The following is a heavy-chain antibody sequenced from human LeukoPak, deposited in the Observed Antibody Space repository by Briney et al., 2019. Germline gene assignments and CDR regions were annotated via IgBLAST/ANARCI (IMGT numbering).Heavy chain of an antibody. CDR1: GFTFSSYW. D-gene: IGHD2-2*01. Sequence: GGSLRLSCAASGFTFSSYWMHWVRQAPGKGLVWVSRINTDGSITNYAGSVKGRFTISRDNAKNTLYLQMNSLRAEDTAVYYCAKEVYCSSTSCYAPVSWFDPWGQGTLVTVSS. CDR2: INTDGSIT. V-gene: IGHV3-74*01. J-gene: IGHJ5*02. CDR3: AKEVYCSSTSCYAPVSWFDP.